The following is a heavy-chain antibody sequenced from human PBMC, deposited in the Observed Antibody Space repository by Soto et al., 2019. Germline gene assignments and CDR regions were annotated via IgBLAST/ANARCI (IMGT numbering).Heavy chain of an antibody. Sequence: GGSLRLACAASGFTFSSYDMHWVRQATGKGLEWVSAIGTAGDTYYPGSVKGRFTISRENAKNSLYLQMNSLRAEDTAVYYCARDIPLDMPFDYWGQGTLVTVSS. CDR3: ARDIPLDMPFDY. D-gene: IGHD1-1*01. V-gene: IGHV3-13*01. CDR2: IGTAGDT. J-gene: IGHJ4*02. CDR1: GFTFSSYD.